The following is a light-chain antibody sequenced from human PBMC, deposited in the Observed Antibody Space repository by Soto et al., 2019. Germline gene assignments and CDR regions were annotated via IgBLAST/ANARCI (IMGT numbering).Light chain of an antibody. CDR1: NSDVGGYNY. CDR2: DVS. V-gene: IGLV2-14*01. Sequence: QSALTQPASVSGSPGQSITISCTGTNSDVGGYNYVSWYQQHPGKAPKLMIYDVSNRPSGVSNRFSGSKSGNTASLTSSGLQAEDEADYYCSSYTKTDSWVFGGGTKLTVL. CDR3: SSYTKTDSWV. J-gene: IGLJ3*02.